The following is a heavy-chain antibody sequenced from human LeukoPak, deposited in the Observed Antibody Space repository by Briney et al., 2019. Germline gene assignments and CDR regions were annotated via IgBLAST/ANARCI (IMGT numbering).Heavy chain of an antibody. CDR1: GGSTSSYY. Sequence: SETLSLTCTVSGGSTSSYYWSWIRQPPGKGLEWIGYTHYSGSTNYNPSLKSRVTISVDTSKNQFSLKLSSVTAADTAVYYCARVDPDSSSTLEVFDYWGQGTLVTVSS. V-gene: IGHV4-59*01. CDR2: THYSGST. J-gene: IGHJ4*02. CDR3: ARVDPDSSSTLEVFDY. D-gene: IGHD6-6*01.